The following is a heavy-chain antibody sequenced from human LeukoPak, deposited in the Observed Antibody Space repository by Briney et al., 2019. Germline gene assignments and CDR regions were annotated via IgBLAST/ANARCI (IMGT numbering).Heavy chain of an antibody. CDR3: ARVWLGYSYGLFGY. J-gene: IGHJ4*01. V-gene: IGHV4-59*01. D-gene: IGHD5-18*01. Sequence: PSETLSLTCTVSGDSIISYYWSWIRQPPGKGLEWIGYIYSTGSTAYNPSLKGRVAISVDTSKTQFSLKLSSVTAADTAVYYCARVWLGYSYGLFGYWGHGTLVTVSS. CDR2: IYSTGST. CDR1: GDSIISYY.